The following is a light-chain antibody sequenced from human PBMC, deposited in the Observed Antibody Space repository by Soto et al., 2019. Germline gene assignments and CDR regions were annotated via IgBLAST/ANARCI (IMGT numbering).Light chain of an antibody. CDR3: MQALQTPRT. CDR2: LGS. Sequence: DIVMTQSPLSLPVTPGEPASISCRSSQSLLHRDGYNYLDWYLQKPGQSPHLLIYLGSNRASGVPDRFSGSGSGTDFTLKISRVEAEDVGIYYCMQALQTPRTFGGGTKVEIK. J-gene: IGKJ4*01. V-gene: IGKV2-28*01. CDR1: QSLLHRDGYNY.